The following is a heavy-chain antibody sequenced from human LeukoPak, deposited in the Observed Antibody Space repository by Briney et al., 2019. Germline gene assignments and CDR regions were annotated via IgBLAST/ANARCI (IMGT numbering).Heavy chain of an antibody. J-gene: IGHJ4*02. CDR1: GYTFTGYY. CDR2: INPNSGGT. Sequence: ASVKVSCKASGYTFTGYYMHWVRQAPGQGLEWMGWINPNSGGTNYAQKFQGRVTMTRDTSISTAYMELSRLRSDDTAVYYCARDLEGGYSRASDYWGQGTLVTVSS. D-gene: IGHD5-18*01. CDR3: ARDLEGGYSRASDY. V-gene: IGHV1-2*02.